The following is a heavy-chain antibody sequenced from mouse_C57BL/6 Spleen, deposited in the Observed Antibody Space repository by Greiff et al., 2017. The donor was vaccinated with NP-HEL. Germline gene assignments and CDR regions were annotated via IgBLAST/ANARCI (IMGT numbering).Heavy chain of an antibody. V-gene: IGHV1-18*01. CDR3: ARRGLYYYGSSLYYFDY. CDR2: INPNNGGT. D-gene: IGHD1-1*01. Sequence: VQLQQSGPELVKPGASVKIPCKASGYTFTDYNMDWVKQSHGKSLEWIGDINPNNGGTIYNQKFKGKATLTVDKSCRPAYMELRSLTSEDTAVYYCARRGLYYYGSSLYYFDYWGQGTTLTVSS. J-gene: IGHJ2*01. CDR1: GYTFTDYN.